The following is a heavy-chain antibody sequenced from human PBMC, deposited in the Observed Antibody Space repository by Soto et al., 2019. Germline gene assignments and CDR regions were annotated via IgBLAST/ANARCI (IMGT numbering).Heavy chain of an antibody. D-gene: IGHD4-17*01. J-gene: IGHJ4*02. V-gene: IGHV3-33*01. CDR2: IWYDGSNK. CDR1: GFTFSSYG. Sequence: GGSLRLSCAASGFTFSSYGMHWVRQAPGKGLEWVAVIWYDGSNKYYVDSVKGRFTISRDNSKNTVYLQMNSLRLEDTAVYYCARGPSYSDSYFDHWGQGTLVTVSS. CDR3: ARGPSYSDSYFDH.